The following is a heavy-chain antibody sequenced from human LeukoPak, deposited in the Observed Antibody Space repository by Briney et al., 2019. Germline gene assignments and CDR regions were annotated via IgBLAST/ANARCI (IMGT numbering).Heavy chain of an antibody. CDR2: IVSDGSDK. Sequence: QPGGSLGLSCAASGFTFSSYGMLWVRQAPGKGLKWVASIVSDGSDKYYGDSVKGRFTISRDNSKNTLYLQMDSLRAEDTAVYYCAKDLNDYGGTAFDYWGQGTLVTVSS. J-gene: IGHJ4*02. CDR1: GFTFSSYG. V-gene: IGHV3-30*02. CDR3: AKDLNDYGGTAFDY. D-gene: IGHD4-23*01.